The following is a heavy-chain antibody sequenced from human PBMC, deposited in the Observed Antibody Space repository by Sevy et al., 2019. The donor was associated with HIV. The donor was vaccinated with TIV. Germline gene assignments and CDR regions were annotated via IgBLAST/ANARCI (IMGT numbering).Heavy chain of an antibody. CDR3: ARDGEYCTNGVCSWGLFDY. Sequence: GGSLRLSCAVSGFTFSSYGMHWVRQAPGKGLEWVAGIWYDESNKYYADSVKGRFTISRDNSKNTLYLQMNSLRAEDTALYYCARDGEYCTNGVCSWGLFDYWGQGTLVTVSS. V-gene: IGHV3-33*01. CDR2: IWYDESNK. CDR1: GFTFSSYG. D-gene: IGHD2-8*01. J-gene: IGHJ4*02.